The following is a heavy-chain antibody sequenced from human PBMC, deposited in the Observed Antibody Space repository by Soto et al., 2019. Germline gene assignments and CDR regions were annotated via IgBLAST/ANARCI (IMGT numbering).Heavy chain of an antibody. J-gene: IGHJ4*02. CDR3: ARQGYCTNGVCYPFDLRREY. Sequence: ASVNVSCKASGYTFTSYGISWVRQAPGQGLEWMGWISAYHGNTNYAQKLQGRLTMTTDTSTSTAYMELRSLRSDDTAVYYCARQGYCTNGVCYPFDLRREYSGQENMVIVSS. D-gene: IGHD2-8*01. V-gene: IGHV1-18*04. CDR2: ISAYHGNT. CDR1: GYTFTSYG.